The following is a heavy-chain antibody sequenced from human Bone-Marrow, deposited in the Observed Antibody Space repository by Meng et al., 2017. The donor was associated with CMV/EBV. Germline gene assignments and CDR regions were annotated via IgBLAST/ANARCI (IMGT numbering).Heavy chain of an antibody. D-gene: IGHD2-2*01. Sequence: GESLKISCAASGFTFSRHWMTWVRQAPGKGLEWVASIKEDESEIYYLDLVKGRFTISRDNTKNSLYLQMDDLRAEDTAVYFCARAYREARDYWGRGTLVTVSS. V-gene: IGHV3-7*04. CDR2: IKEDESEI. J-gene: IGHJ4*02. CDR1: GFTFSRHW. CDR3: ARAYREARDY.